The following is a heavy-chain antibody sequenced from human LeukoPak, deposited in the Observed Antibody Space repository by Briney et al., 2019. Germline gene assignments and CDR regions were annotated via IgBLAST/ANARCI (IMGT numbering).Heavy chain of an antibody. CDR1: GYTFTGYY. D-gene: IGHD6-19*01. J-gene: IGHJ4*02. CDR2: INPNSGGT. Sequence: ASVKVSCKASGYTFTGYYMHWVRQAPGQGLEWMGWINPNSGGTNYAQKFQGRVTMTRDTSISTAYMELSRLTSDDTAVYYCARDPPYSSGSFDYWGQGTLVTVSS. CDR3: ARDPPYSSGSFDY. V-gene: IGHV1-2*02.